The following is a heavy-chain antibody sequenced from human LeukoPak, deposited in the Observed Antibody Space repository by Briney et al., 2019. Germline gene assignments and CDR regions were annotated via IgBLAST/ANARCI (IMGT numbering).Heavy chain of an antibody. V-gene: IGHV3-23*01. Sequence: GGSLRLSCAAFGFTFSTYAMSWVRQAPGKGLEWVSSISGSGGNTYYADSVKGRFTISRDNSKNMMYLQMNSLRAEDTAVYYCAKVGEGAAEDYYFDYWGQGTLVTVSS. CDR2: ISGSGGNT. CDR1: GFTFSTYA. CDR3: AKVGEGAAEDYYFDY. J-gene: IGHJ4*02. D-gene: IGHD6-13*01.